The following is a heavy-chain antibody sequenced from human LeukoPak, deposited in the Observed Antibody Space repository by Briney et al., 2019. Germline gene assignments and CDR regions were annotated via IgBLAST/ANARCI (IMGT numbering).Heavy chain of an antibody. D-gene: IGHD3-10*01. Sequence: ASVKVSCKASGYTFTSYGISWVRQAPGQGLEWMGWISAYNGNTNYAQKLQGRVTMTTDTSTSTAYMELRSLRSDDTAVYYCARAAKPLNFGQEEAFDIWGQGTMVTVSS. CDR1: GYTFTSYG. V-gene: IGHV1-18*01. CDR3: ARAAKPLNFGQEEAFDI. CDR2: ISAYNGNT. J-gene: IGHJ3*02.